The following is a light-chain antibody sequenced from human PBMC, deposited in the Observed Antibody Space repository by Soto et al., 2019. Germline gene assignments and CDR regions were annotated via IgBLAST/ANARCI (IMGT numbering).Light chain of an antibody. V-gene: IGKV3-20*01. CDR3: QHYGSSLIT. J-gene: IGKJ5*01. CDR2: GAS. CDR1: QSVSSIY. Sequence: EIVLTQSLGTQSLSPGERVTLSCRASQSVSSIYLAWYQQKPGQAPRLLIYGASTRATGIPDRFSGSGSGTDFTLTISRLGPEDFAVYFCQHYGSSLITFGQGTRLEIK.